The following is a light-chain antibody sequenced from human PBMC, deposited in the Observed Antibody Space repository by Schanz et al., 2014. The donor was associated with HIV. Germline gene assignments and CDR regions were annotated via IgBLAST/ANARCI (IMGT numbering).Light chain of an antibody. CDR2: GAS. Sequence: EIVLTQSPGTLSLSPGDRATLSCRASQSVSSSYLAWYQQKPGQAPRLLIYGASSRATGIPDRFSGSESGADFTLTISRLEPEDFAVYHCHQYGNSPWTFGQGTKVEI. V-gene: IGKV3-20*01. J-gene: IGKJ1*01. CDR3: HQYGNSPWT. CDR1: QSVSSSY.